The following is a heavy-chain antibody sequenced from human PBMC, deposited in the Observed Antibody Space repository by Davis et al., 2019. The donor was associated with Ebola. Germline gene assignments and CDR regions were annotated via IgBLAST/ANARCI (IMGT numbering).Heavy chain of an antibody. CDR3: AKDPMYYYDSSGYRD. D-gene: IGHD3-22*01. CDR2: ISGSGGRT. J-gene: IGHJ4*02. Sequence: GESLKISCAASGFTFSSYAMSWVRQAPGKGLEWVSAISGSGGRTYYADSVKGRFTISRDNSKNTLYLQMNSLRAEDTAVYYCAKDPMYYYDSSGYRDWGQETLVTVST. CDR1: GFTFSSYA. V-gene: IGHV3-23*01.